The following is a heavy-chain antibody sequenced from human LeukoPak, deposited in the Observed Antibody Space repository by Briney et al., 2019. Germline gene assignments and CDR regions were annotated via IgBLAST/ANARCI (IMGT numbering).Heavy chain of an antibody. CDR2: INPNSGGT. Sequence: ASVKVSCKASGYTFTGYYMHWVRQAPGQGLEWMGWINPNSGGTNYAQKFQGRVTMTRDTSISTAYMELSRLRSDDTAVYYCARVFRQWLVRNAFDNWGQGTMVTVSS. V-gene: IGHV1-2*02. D-gene: IGHD6-19*01. CDR1: GYTFTGYY. J-gene: IGHJ3*02. CDR3: ARVFRQWLVRNAFDN.